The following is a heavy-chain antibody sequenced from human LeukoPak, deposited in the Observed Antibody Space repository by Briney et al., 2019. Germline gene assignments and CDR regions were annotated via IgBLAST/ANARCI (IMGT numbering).Heavy chain of an antibody. Sequence: GGSLRLSCAASGFTFDDYGMSWVRQAPGKGLEWVSGINWNGGSTGYADSVKGRFTISRDNAKNSLYLQMNSLRAEDTALYYCARSQGSITMIVVVSRGFDYWGQGTLVTVSS. J-gene: IGHJ4*02. CDR3: ARSQGSITMIVVVSRGFDY. V-gene: IGHV3-20*04. CDR2: INWNGGST. CDR1: GFTFDDYG. D-gene: IGHD3-22*01.